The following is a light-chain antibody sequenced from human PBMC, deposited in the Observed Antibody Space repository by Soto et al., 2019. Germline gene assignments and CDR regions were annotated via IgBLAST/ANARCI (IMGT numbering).Light chain of an antibody. CDR1: QTIDNH. CDR3: QQRSYWPLT. J-gene: IGKJ1*01. CDR2: DAS. Sequence: IVLTHSPATLSLSPGERATLSSRASQTIDNHLAWYQQKPGQAPSLLIYDASNRATDIPARFGGSWSGTAFTLTISSLEPEDFVGYYCQQRSYWPLTFGQGTKWIS. V-gene: IGKV3-11*01.